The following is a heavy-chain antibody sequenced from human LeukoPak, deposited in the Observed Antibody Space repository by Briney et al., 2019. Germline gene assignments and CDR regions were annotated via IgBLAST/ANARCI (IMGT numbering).Heavy chain of an antibody. CDR2: IKSKTDGGTT. Sequence: GGSLRLSCAASGFTFSNAWMSWVRQAPGKGLEWVGRIKSKTDGGTTDYAAPVKGRFTISRDDSKNTLYLQMNSLKTEDTAAYYCTTAGAGYDILTGCYTPDYWGQGTLVTVSS. J-gene: IGHJ4*02. CDR1: GFTFSNAW. CDR3: TTAGAGYDILTGCYTPDY. D-gene: IGHD3-9*01. V-gene: IGHV3-15*01.